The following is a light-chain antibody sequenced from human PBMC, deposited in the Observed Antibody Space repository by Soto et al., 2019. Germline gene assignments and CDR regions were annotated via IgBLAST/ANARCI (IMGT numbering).Light chain of an antibody. V-gene: IGKV3-15*01. Sequence: EIVMTQSPATLSVSPGERATLSCRASQSVSGNLAWYQQKPGQAPRLLIYGASTRATGIPAKFSGSGSGTEFTLIISSLQSEDFAVYYCQQYDNWLPLTFGGGTKVEIK. CDR2: GAS. CDR1: QSVSGN. CDR3: QQYDNWLPLT. J-gene: IGKJ4*01.